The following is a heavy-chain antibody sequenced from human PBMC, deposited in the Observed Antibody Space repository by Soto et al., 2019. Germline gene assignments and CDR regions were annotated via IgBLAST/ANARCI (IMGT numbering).Heavy chain of an antibody. V-gene: IGHV3-21*01. D-gene: IGHD3-22*01. CDR1: GFTFSSYS. J-gene: IGHJ4*02. CDR3: ARAGDYYDSSGYDFDY. CDR2: ISSSSSYI. Sequence: GGSLRLSXAASGFTFSSYSMNWVRQAPGKGLEWVSSISSSSSYIYYADSVKGRFTISRDNAKNSLYLQMNSLRAEDTAVYYCARAGDYYDSSGYDFDYWGQGTLVTVSS.